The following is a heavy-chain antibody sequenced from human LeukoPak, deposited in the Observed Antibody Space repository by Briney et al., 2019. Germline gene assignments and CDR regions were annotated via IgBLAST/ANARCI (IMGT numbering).Heavy chain of an antibody. CDR3: AGGRNSSSWYWKAVDY. D-gene: IGHD6-13*01. J-gene: IGHJ4*02. CDR2: INHSGST. V-gene: IGHV4-34*01. CDR1: GGSFSGYY. Sequence: SETLSLTCAVDGGSFSGYYWSWIRQPPEKGLEWIGEINHSGSTNYNPSLKSRVTISVDTSKNQFSLKLSSVTAADTAVYYCAGGRNSSSWYWKAVDYWGQGTLVTVSS.